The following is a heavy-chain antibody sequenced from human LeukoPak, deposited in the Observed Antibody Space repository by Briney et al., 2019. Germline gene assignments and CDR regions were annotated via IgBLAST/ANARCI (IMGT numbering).Heavy chain of an antibody. CDR3: ARTGDGGHAFDI. V-gene: IGHV3-21*01. Sequence: GGSLRLSCAASGFTFSSYSMNWVRQAPGKGLEWVSSISSSSSYIYYADSVKGRFTISRDNAKNSLYLQMNSLRAEDTAVYYCARTGDGGHAFDIWGQGTMVTVSS. CDR2: ISSSSSYI. CDR1: GFTFSSYS. J-gene: IGHJ3*02. D-gene: IGHD7-27*01.